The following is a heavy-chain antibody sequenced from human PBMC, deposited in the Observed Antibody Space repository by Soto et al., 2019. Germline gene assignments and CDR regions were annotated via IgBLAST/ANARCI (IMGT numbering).Heavy chain of an antibody. CDR3: ARTRVRGVIWGVYFDY. Sequence: QVQLQESGPGLVKPSETLSLTCTVSGGSISSYYWSWIRQPPGKGLEWIGYIYYSGSTNYNPSLKSRVTISVDTSKNQFSLKLSSVTAADTAVYYCARTRVRGVIWGVYFDYWGQGTLVTVSS. CDR2: IYYSGST. J-gene: IGHJ4*02. D-gene: IGHD3-10*01. V-gene: IGHV4-59*01. CDR1: GGSISSYY.